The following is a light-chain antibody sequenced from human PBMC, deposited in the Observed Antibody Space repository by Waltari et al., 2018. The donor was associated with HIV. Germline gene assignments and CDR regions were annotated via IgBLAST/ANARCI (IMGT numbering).Light chain of an antibody. CDR1: SSDGGGYNH. CDR3: SAYAGSTTYVI. Sequence: QSALTQPASVSGSPGQSIPIYCTGPSSDGGGYNHSSWYQQHPGKAPNLMIYEVSKRPSGVSNRFSGSKSGNTASLTISGLQAEDEADYYCSAYAGSTTYVIFGGGTKLTVL. CDR2: EVS. V-gene: IGLV2-23*02. J-gene: IGLJ2*01.